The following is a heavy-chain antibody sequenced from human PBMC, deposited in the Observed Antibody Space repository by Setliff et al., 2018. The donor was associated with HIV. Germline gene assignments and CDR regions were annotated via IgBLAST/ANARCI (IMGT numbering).Heavy chain of an antibody. J-gene: IGHJ4*02. CDR1: GGTFSSYV. CDR2: AIPMLGIA. CDR3: ARSSDYDVNSPFDY. V-gene: IGHV1-69*10. Sequence: ASVKVSCKASGGTFSSYVINWVRQAPGQGLEWMGGAIPMLGIANHVHKFQGRVTITADKSTSTAYMELNSLRSEDTAVYYCARSSDYDVNSPFDYWGQGTRVTVSS. D-gene: IGHD3-16*01.